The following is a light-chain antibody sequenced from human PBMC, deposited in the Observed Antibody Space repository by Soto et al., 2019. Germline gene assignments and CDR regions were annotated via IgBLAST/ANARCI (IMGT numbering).Light chain of an antibody. CDR3: QQYGTSPWT. V-gene: IGKV3-20*01. J-gene: IGKJ1*01. CDR2: GAS. CDR1: ESVASNY. Sequence: EIVLTQSPGTLSLSPGERATLSCRASESVASNYLAWYQHKPGQAPRLLFFGASNRATAIPDRFSGSGSGTDLTITISRLEPEDFEVYYCQQYGTSPWTFGQGTKVDIK.